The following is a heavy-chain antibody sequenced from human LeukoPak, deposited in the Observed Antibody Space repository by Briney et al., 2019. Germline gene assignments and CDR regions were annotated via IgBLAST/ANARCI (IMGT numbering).Heavy chain of an antibody. D-gene: IGHD4-17*01. V-gene: IGHV3-48*03. J-gene: IGHJ3*02. CDR2: ISSSGSTI. Sequence: GGSLRLSCAASGFTFSSYEMNWVRQAPGKGLEWVSYISSSGSTIYYADSVKGRFTISRDNAKNSLYLQMNSLRAEDTAVYYCARENDYASGNAFDIRGQGKMVTVSS. CDR3: ARENDYASGNAFDI. CDR1: GFTFSSYE.